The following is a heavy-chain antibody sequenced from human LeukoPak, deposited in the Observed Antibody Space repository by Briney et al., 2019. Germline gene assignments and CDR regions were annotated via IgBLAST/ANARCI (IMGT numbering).Heavy chain of an antibody. CDR3: ARRYRQRSKSLAVGAFDI. CDR2: IYPGDSDT. D-gene: IGHD5-24*01. Sequence: GESLKISCKGSGYTFASYWIGWVRQMPGKGLEWMGIIYPGDSDTRYSPSFQGQVTISADKSISTAYLQWSSLKASDTAMYYGARRYRQRSKSLAVGAFDIWGQGTMVTVSS. CDR1: GYTFASYW. V-gene: IGHV5-51*01. J-gene: IGHJ3*02.